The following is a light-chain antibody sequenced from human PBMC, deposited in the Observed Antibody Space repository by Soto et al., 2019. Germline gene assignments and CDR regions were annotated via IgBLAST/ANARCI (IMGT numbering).Light chain of an antibody. V-gene: IGLV2-11*01. CDR2: DVA. CDR3: CSYAGTYTYV. Sequence: QYVLTQPRSVSGSPGQSVTISCTGTSNDVGTYNYVSWYQQHPGKAPKLMIYDVAKRPSGVPDRFSGSKSGNTASLTISGLQAEDETDYYCCSYAGTYTYVFGTGTKVTVL. CDR1: SNDVGTYNY. J-gene: IGLJ1*01.